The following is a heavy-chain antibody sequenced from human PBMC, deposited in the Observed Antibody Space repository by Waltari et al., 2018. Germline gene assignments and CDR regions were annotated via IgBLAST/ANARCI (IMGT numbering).Heavy chain of an antibody. CDR1: GGSISSHY. V-gene: IGHV4-59*11. Sequence: QVQLQESGPGLVKPSETLSLTCTVSGGSISSHYWSWIRQPPGKGLEWIGYIYYSGSTNDNPSLKSRVTISVDTSKNQFSLKLSSVTAADTAVYYCARSGSLNWFDPWGQGTLVTVSS. D-gene: IGHD3-10*01. J-gene: IGHJ5*02. CDR2: IYYSGST. CDR3: ARSGSLNWFDP.